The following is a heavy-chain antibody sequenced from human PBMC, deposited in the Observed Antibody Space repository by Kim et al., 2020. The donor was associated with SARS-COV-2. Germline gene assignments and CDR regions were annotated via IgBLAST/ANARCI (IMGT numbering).Heavy chain of an antibody. D-gene: IGHD2-15*01. CDR3: ATGVGMVVPSWFDP. CDR2: FDPEDGET. CDR1: GYTLTELS. J-gene: IGHJ5*02. V-gene: IGHV1-24*01. Sequence: SVKVSCKVSGYTLTELSMHWVRQAPGKGLEWMGGFDPEDGETIYAQKFQGRVTMTEDTSTDTAYMELSSLRSEDTAVYYCATGVGMVVPSWFDPWGQGTLVTVSS.